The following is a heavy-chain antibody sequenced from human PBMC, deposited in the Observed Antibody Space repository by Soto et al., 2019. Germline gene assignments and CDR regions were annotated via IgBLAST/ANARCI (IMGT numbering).Heavy chain of an antibody. CDR3: ATPEGYCSSTSCRQRYYYYGMDV. CDR2: FDPEDGET. V-gene: IGHV1-24*01. Sequence: ASVKVSCKVSGYTLTELSMHWVRQAPGKGLEWMGGFDPEDGETIYAQKFQGRVTMTEDTSTDTAYMELSSLRSEDTAVYYCATPEGYCSSTSCRQRYYYYGMDVWGQGTKVTVSS. CDR1: GYTLTELS. J-gene: IGHJ6*02. D-gene: IGHD2-2*01.